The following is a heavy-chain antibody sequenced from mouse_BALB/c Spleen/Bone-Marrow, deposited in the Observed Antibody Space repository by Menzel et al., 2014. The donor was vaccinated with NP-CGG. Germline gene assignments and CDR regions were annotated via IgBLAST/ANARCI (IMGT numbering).Heavy chain of an antibody. CDR3: ARSLYPRAMDY. D-gene: IGHD2-1*01. Sequence: EVMLVESGGGLVQPGGSLILSCATSGFTFTDYYMSWVRQPPGKALEWLGFIKNKASGYTTEYSASVKGRFTISRDNSQGILYLQMNTLRAEDSATYYCARSLYPRAMDYWGQGTSVTVSS. CDR1: GFTFTDYY. CDR2: IKNKASGYTT. J-gene: IGHJ4*01. V-gene: IGHV7-3*02.